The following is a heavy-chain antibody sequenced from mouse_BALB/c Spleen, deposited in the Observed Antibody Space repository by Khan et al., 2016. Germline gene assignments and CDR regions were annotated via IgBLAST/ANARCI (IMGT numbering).Heavy chain of an antibody. CDR2: IRNKANGYTT. J-gene: IGHJ1*01. D-gene: IGHD2-2*01. CDR3: AGLGWLRRDWYFDV. CDR1: AFTFTDYY. Sequence: EVELVESGGGLVQPGGSLRLSCATSAFTFTDYYMSWVRQPPGEALEWLGFIRNKANGYTTEYSASVKGRFTISRDNSQNILYLQMNTLRVEDSATYYCAGLGWLRRDWYFDVWGAGTTVTVSS. V-gene: IGHV7-3*02.